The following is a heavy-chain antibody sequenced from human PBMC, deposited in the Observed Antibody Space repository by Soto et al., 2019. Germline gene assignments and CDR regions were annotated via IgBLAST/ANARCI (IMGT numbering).Heavy chain of an antibody. V-gene: IGHV4-59*01. CDR2: LYNAGST. D-gene: IGHD3-10*01. J-gene: IGHJ5*02. CDR1: GGSISRYY. Sequence: PSETLSLTCTVSGGSISRYYWSWIRQPPGKGLEWIGYLYNAGSTIYNPSLKSRVTISVDTSKNQFSLKLSSVTAADTAVYYCAIDITMVRGAYYHWGQGTLVTVSS. CDR3: AIDITMVRGAYYH.